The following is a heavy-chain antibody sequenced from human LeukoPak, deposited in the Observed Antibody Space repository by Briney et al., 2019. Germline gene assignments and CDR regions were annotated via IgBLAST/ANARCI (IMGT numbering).Heavy chain of an antibody. CDR1: GGSISSYY. J-gene: IGHJ3*02. CDR3: ARKPDAFDI. CDR2: IYYSGST. Sequence: KSSETLSLTCTVSGGSISSYYWSWIRQPPGKGLEWIGYIYYSGSTNYNPSLKSRVTISVDTSKNQFSLKLSSVTAADTAVYYCARKPDAFDIWGQGTMVTVSS. V-gene: IGHV4-59*01.